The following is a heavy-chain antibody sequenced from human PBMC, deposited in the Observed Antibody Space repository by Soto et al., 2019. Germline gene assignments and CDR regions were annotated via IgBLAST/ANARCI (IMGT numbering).Heavy chain of an antibody. CDR1: GFTFGSFW. J-gene: IGHJ4*02. D-gene: IGHD3-10*01. Sequence: EVQLVESGGDLVQPGGSLRLSCAASGFTFGSFWMSWVRQAPGTGLEWVANIKQDGSDKNYVDSVKGRFIISRDNAKNSLFLQMNSLRAEDTAVYYCARVRYYGSAYFDYWGQGTLVTVSS. CDR3: ARVRYYGSAYFDY. V-gene: IGHV3-7*01. CDR2: IKQDGSDK.